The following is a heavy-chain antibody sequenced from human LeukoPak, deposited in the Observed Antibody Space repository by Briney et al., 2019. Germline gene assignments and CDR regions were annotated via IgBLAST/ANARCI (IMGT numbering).Heavy chain of an antibody. J-gene: IGHJ3*02. D-gene: IGHD2-2*01. CDR3: ARAHCSSTSCYDAFDI. Sequence: ETLSLTCTVSGGSISTDASYWAWIRQPPGKGLEWIGYIYYSGSTNYNPSLKSRVTISVDTSKNQFSLKLSSVTAADTAVYYCARAHCSSTSCYDAFDIWGQGTMVTVSS. CDR2: IYYSGST. V-gene: IGHV4-61*08. CDR1: GGSISTDASY.